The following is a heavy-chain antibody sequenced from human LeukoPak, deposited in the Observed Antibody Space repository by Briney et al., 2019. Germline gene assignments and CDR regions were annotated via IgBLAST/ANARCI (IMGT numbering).Heavy chain of an antibody. J-gene: IGHJ4*02. CDR2: INPNSGGT. CDR3: ARDRGRVVATITTIYNY. V-gene: IGHV1-2*02. Sequence: ASVKVSCKASGYTFTGNYMHWVRQAPGQGLEWMGWINPNSGGTNYAQKFQGRVTMTRDTSISTAYMELSRLRSDDTAVYYCARDRGRVVATITTIYNYWGQGTLVTVSS. CDR1: GYTFTGNY. D-gene: IGHD5-12*01.